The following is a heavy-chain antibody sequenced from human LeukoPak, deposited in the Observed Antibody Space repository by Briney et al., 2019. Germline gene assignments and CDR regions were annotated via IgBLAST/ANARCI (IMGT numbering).Heavy chain of an antibody. J-gene: IGHJ4*02. CDR3: ARGNDYGDY. CDR2: ISGSGGST. Sequence: GGSLRLSCAASGFTFSSYAMSWVRQAPGKGLEWVSAISGSGGSTYYADSVKGRFTISRDNSKNTLYLQMNSLRSDDTAVYYCARGNDYGDYWGQGTLVTVSS. CDR1: GFTFSSYA. V-gene: IGHV3-23*01.